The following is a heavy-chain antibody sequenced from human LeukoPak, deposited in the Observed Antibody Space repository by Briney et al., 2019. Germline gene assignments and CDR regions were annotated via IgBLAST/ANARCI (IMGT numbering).Heavy chain of an antibody. CDR3: ARVEYYYDSSKYYQNLFDY. Sequence: GESLKISCKGSGYIFTRFWIAWVRQMPGKGLDWMGIIYPGDSDTRYSPSFQGLVTISADKSINTAYLQWSSLKVSDTAMYYCARVEYYYDSSKYYQNLFDYWGQGTLVTVSS. D-gene: IGHD3-22*01. V-gene: IGHV5-51*01. CDR1: GYIFTRFW. J-gene: IGHJ4*02. CDR2: IYPGDSDT.